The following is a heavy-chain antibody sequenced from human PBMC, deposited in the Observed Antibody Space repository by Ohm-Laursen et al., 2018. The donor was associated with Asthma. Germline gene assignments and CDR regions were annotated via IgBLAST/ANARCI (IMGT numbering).Heavy chain of an antibody. J-gene: IGHJ5*02. CDR1: GYTFSRYS. CDR2: ISTASSFI. V-gene: IGHV3-21*04. Sequence: SLRLSCAASGYTFSRYSIHWVRQIPGKGLEWVASISTASSFIYYADSVRGRFTTSRDNARNSVYLQMNSLRVDDTAVYYCGRVYSSSWDPRGQGTLVTVSS. CDR3: GRVYSSSWDP. D-gene: IGHD6-13*01.